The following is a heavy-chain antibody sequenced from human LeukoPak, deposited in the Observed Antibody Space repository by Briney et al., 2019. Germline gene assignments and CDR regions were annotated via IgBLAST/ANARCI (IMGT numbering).Heavy chain of an antibody. J-gene: IGHJ5*02. D-gene: IGHD1-26*01. CDR1: GYSISSTYY. V-gene: IGHV4-38-2*01. CDR2: IYHSGST. CDR3: ARHEYSGSYYGLSWFDP. Sequence: SETLSLTCAVSGYSISSTYYWGWIRQPPGKGLEWIGTIYHSGSTYYNPSLKSRVTISVDTSKNQLSLKLSSLTAADTAVYYCARHEYSGSYYGLSWFDPWGQGTLVTVSS.